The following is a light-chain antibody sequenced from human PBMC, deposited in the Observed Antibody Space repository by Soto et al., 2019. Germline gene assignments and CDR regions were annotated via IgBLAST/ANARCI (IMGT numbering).Light chain of an antibody. CDR1: SSDVGGYNY. Sequence: QSALTQPASASGSPGQSITISCTGTSSDVGGYNYVSWYQQHPGKAPKLMIYEVSNRPSGVSNRFSGSKSGNTASLTISGLQAEDEADYYCSSYISSSLQVFGGGTKLNVL. J-gene: IGLJ2*01. V-gene: IGLV2-14*01. CDR3: SSYISSSLQV. CDR2: EVS.